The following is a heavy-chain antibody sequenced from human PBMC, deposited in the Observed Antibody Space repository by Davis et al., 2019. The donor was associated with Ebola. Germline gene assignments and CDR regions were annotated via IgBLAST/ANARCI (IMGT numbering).Heavy chain of an antibody. CDR1: GDSVSSNSAA. CDR2: IYYKSKWNN. CDR3: GRSPYDYDSDRYGYYHHGMDV. V-gene: IGHV6-1*01. Sequence: SQTLSLTCAISGDSVSSNSAAWNWIRQSPSRGLEWLGRIYYKSKWNNDYALSVKTRISINVDLSKNQFSLQLSSVTPEDTAVYYCGRSPYDYDSDRYGYYHHGMDVWGQGTTVIVSS. J-gene: IGHJ6*02. D-gene: IGHD3-22*01.